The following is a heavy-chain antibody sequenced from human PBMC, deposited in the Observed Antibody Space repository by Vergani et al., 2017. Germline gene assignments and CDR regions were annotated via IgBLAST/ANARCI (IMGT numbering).Heavy chain of an antibody. Sequence: QVQLQESGPGLVKPSETLSLTCTVSGYSISSGYYWGWIRQPPGKGLEWIGSIYHSGSTYYNPSLKSRVTISVDTSKNQFSLKLSSVTAADTAVYYCARVSGSVSDDYWGQGTLVTVSS. CDR3: ARVSGSVSDDY. CDR2: IYHSGST. J-gene: IGHJ4*02. V-gene: IGHV4-38-2*02. CDR1: GYSISSGYY. D-gene: IGHD1-26*01.